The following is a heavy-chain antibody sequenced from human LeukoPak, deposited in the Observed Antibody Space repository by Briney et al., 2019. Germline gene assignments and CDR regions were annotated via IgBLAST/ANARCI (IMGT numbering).Heavy chain of an antibody. Sequence: SETLSLTCTVSGGSISSSSYYWGWIRQPPGKGLEWIGSIYYSGSTYYNPSLKSRVTISVDTSKNQFSLKLSSVTAADTAVYYCASHMITFGGVIANWFDPWGQGTLVTVSS. CDR1: GGSISSSSYY. CDR2: IYYSGST. V-gene: IGHV4-39*07. J-gene: IGHJ5*02. CDR3: ASHMITFGGVIANWFDP. D-gene: IGHD3-16*02.